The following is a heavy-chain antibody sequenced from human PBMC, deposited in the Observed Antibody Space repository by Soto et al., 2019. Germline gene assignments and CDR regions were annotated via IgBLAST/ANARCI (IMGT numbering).Heavy chain of an antibody. CDR3: ARGKGMEENYFYYGLDI. V-gene: IGHV1-3*01. Sequence: ASDRMSCMSARYADRTCGLHWGRQAPGQSLEWMGWLNGGTGQTRYSQRFQDRLIITRDTSASTGYMELSSMRSEDTAVYSCARGKGMEENYFYYGLDIWGEG. CDR2: LNGGTGQT. D-gene: IGHD1-1*01. CDR1: RYADRTCG. J-gene: IGHJ6*01.